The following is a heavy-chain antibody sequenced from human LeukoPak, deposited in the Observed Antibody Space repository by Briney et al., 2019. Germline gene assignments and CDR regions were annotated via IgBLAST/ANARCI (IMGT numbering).Heavy chain of an antibody. V-gene: IGHV3-53*01. Sequence: TGGSLRLSCAASGFPVSSNYMSWVRQAPGKGLEWVSVIYSGGSTYYADSVKGRFTISRENSKTTVYLQMDNLRAEDMAVYYCAKDWRMEVWGQGTTVTVSS. CDR3: AKDWRMEV. J-gene: IGHJ6*02. CDR1: GFPVSSNY. CDR2: IYSGGST.